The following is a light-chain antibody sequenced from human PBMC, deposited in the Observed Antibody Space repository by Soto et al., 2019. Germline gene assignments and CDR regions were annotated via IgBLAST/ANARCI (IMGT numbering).Light chain of an antibody. CDR2: SDT. J-gene: IGLJ2*01. CDR3: QVWDSGSAHVV. V-gene: IGLV3-21*01. CDR1: DIGSKG. Sequence: SSELTQPPSVSVAPGKTVSISCGGNDIGSKGVHWYQQKPGQAPVLVIYSDTDLPPVITERFSGSNSANLATLTISRVEAGDEADYYCQVWDSGSAHVVFGGGTKLTVL.